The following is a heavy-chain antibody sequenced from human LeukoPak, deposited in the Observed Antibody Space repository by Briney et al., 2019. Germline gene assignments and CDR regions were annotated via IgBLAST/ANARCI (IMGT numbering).Heavy chain of an antibody. J-gene: IGHJ4*02. D-gene: IGHD2-8*01. CDR3: AKNEGRYDGVGRYITTADY. Sequence: SETLSLTCTVSGGSISDSYWTWVRQPPGTGLEWIGHISYSGSTNYNPSLKSRVTISVDASKNQFSLKLSSVTAADTAVYYCAKNEGRYDGVGRYITTADYWGQGTLVTVSS. CDR1: GGSISDSY. V-gene: IGHV4-59*01. CDR2: ISYSGST.